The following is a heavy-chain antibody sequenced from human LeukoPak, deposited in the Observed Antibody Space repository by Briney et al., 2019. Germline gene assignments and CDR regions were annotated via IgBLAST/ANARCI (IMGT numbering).Heavy chain of an antibody. CDR2: ISSSTSYI. CDR3: ARDGSGYCSGGSCYSAEYFQH. D-gene: IGHD2-15*01. J-gene: IGHJ1*01. CDR1: GFTFSSYS. V-gene: IGHV3-21*01. Sequence: GGSLRLSCAAPGFTFSSYSMNWVRQAPGKGLEWVSSISSSTSYIYYADSVRGRFTISRDNAKNSLYLQMNSLRAEDTAVYYCARDGSGYCSGGSCYSAEYFQHWGQGTLVTVSS.